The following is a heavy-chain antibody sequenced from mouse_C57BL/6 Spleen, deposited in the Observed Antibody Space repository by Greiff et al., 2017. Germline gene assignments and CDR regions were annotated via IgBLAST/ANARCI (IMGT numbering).Heavy chain of an antibody. D-gene: IGHD2-2*01. Sequence: EVKLVESGGGLVKPGGSLKLSCAASGFTFSSYSMSWVRQTPEKRLEWVATISDGGSYTYYPDNVKGRFTISRDNAKNNLYLQMSHLKSEDTAMYYCARVRQVTSFDYGGQGTTLTVSS. CDR3: ARVRQVTSFDY. CDR1: GFTFSSYS. CDR2: ISDGGSYT. J-gene: IGHJ2*01. V-gene: IGHV5-4*03.